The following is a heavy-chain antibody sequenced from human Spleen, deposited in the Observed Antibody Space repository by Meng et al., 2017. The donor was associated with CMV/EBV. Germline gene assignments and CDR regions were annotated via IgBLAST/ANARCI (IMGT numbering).Heavy chain of an antibody. J-gene: IGHJ6*02. CDR2: IKQDGDDT. D-gene: IGHD5-12*01. V-gene: IGHV3-7*01. Sequence: GESLKISCAASGFTLSSYWMNWVRQAPGKGLEWVAIIKQDGDDTYYVDSVKGRFTISRDNAKNSLYLQMNSLRAEDTAVYYCAKDLTSGYDHYSYYGMDVWGQGTTVTVSS. CDR1: GFTLSSYW. CDR3: AKDLTSGYDHYSYYGMDV.